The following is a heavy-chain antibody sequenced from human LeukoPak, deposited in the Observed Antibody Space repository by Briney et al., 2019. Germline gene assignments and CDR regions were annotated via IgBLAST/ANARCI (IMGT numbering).Heavy chain of an antibody. Sequence: GGSLRLSCAASGFTVSTYYMTWVRQAPGKGPECVSVIYSGGSTYYADSVKGRFTVSRDNSKNTLYLQMNSLRAEDTAMYYCARGLGYCTSTTCLLPFDCWGQGTLVTVSS. CDR1: GFTVSTYY. J-gene: IGHJ4*02. D-gene: IGHD2-2*01. V-gene: IGHV3-53*01. CDR2: IYSGGST. CDR3: ARGLGYCTSTTCLLPFDC.